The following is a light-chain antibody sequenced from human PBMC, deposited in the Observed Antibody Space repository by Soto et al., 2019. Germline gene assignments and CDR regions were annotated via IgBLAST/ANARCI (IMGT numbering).Light chain of an antibody. CDR3: QVWDRSSDHWV. Sequence: SYELSQPPSVSVAPGQTARIPCGGDDIGSRSVHWYQQRPGQAPVLVVYDDSDRPSGIPERFSGSNSENTATLIISRVEAGDEADYYCQVWDRSSDHWVFGGGTKLTVL. CDR2: DDS. CDR1: DIGSRS. V-gene: IGLV3-21*02. J-gene: IGLJ3*02.